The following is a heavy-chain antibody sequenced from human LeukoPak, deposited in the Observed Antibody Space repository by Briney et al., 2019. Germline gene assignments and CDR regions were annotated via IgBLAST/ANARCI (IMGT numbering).Heavy chain of an antibody. Sequence: PGGSLRLSCAASGFTFSTYSMNWVRQAPGKGLEWVSSIGGTGTSIHYADSVKGRFAISRDNPKNSLYLQMNSLRAEDTAVYYCAREIAEGFDYWGQGTLVTVSS. V-gene: IGHV3-21*01. CDR1: GFTFSTYS. J-gene: IGHJ4*02. CDR3: AREIAEGFDY. CDR2: IGGTGTSI.